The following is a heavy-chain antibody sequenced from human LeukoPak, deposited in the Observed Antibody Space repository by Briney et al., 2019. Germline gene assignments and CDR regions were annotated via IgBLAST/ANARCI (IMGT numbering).Heavy chain of an antibody. CDR2: IYYSGCN. J-gene: IGHJ1*01. CDR1: GGSISSYY. CDR3: ARESSGWYDQYFQH. V-gene: IGHV4-59*01. D-gene: IGHD6-19*01. Sequence: SSEPLSLPCTVSGGSISSYYWRWIRQPPGKGREWIGYIYYSGCNNLNHSLKSRVTISVDTSNNQFHLKLSSVTAADTAVYYCARESSGWYDQYFQHWGQGTLVTVSS.